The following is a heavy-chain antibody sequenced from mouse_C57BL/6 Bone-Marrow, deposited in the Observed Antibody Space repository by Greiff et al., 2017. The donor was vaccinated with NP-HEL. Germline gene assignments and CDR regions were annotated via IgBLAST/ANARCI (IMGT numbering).Heavy chain of an antibody. J-gene: IGHJ3*01. V-gene: IGHV1-80*01. CDR3: ARGAY. CDR1: GYEFSNYW. CDR2: IYPGDGDT. Sequence: QVELQQSGAELVKPGASVKISCKASGYEFSNYWMNWVKQRPGKGLEWIGQIYPGDGDTNYNGKFTDKATLTADKSSSTAYVQLSRLTSEDSAVYFCARGAYWGQGTLVTVSA.